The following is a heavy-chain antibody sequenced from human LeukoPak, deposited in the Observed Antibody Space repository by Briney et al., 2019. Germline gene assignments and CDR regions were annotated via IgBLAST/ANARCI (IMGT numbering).Heavy chain of an antibody. D-gene: IGHD6-19*01. CDR1: GFTFSSYG. J-gene: IGHJ4*02. CDR2: IRYDGGKK. Sequence: GGSLRLSCAASGFTFSSYGMLWVRQAPGKGLEWVAYIRYDGGKKDYADSVRGRFTISRDNSKNTLYLQMNSLRAEDTAVYYCARDSSSGWYHDSWGQGTLVTVSS. V-gene: IGHV3-30*02. CDR3: ARDSSSGWYHDS.